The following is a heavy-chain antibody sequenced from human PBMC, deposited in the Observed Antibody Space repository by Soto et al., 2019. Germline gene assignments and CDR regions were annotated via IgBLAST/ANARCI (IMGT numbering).Heavy chain of an antibody. J-gene: IGHJ4*02. D-gene: IGHD3-3*01. CDR3: ARDRASAGVDY. Sequence: QVQLVQSGSESMQPGASVKVSCKGSGYNFNSHSINWLRQAPGQGLEWMGWINPNTGKPTYEQGFTGRFVFSVDTSVSTVYLQIFSLKADDSDVYDCARDRASAGVDYCGQGTVVTVSA. CDR1: GYNFNSHS. CDR2: INPNTGKP. V-gene: IGHV7-4-1*01.